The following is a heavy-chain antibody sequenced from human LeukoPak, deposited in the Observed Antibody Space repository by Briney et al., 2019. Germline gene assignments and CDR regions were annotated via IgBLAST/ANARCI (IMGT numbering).Heavy chain of an antibody. CDR2: IYSGGNT. V-gene: IGHV3-53*01. CDR3: ARRRNNNWLFDY. Sequence: GGSLRLSCAASGFTVSNNYMSWVRQAPGKGLEWVSLIYSGGNTYYADSVKGRFTISRDNSKNTLYLQMNSLRADDTAVYYCARRRNNNWLFDYWGQGTLVTVST. J-gene: IGHJ4*02. CDR1: GFTVSNNY. D-gene: IGHD1-1*01.